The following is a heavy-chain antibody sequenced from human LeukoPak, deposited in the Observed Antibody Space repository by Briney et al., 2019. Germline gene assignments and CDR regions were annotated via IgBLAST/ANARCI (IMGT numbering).Heavy chain of an antibody. Sequence: GGSLRLSCAASGFTVSSNYMSWVRQAPGKGLEWVSVIYSGGSTYYADSVKGRFTISRDNSKNTLYLQMNSLRAEDTAVYYCARWPGYYDSSGYPSDAFDIWGQGTMVTVSS. CDR2: IYSGGST. CDR3: ARWPGYYDSSGYPSDAFDI. D-gene: IGHD3-22*01. V-gene: IGHV3-53*01. CDR1: GFTVSSNY. J-gene: IGHJ3*02.